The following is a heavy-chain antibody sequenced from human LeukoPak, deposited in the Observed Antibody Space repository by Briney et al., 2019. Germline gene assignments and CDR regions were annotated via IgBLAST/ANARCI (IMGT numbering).Heavy chain of an antibody. D-gene: IGHD5-24*01. V-gene: IGHV4-31*03. J-gene: IGHJ4*02. CDR1: SGSISSGGYY. CDR3: ATQMATIRYFDY. CDR2: IYHSGST. Sequence: PSETLSLTCTVSSGSISSGGYYWSWIRQHPGKGLEWIGYIYHSGSTYYNPSLKSRVTISVDTSKNQFSLKLSSVTAADTAVYYCATQMATIRYFDYWGQGTLVTVSS.